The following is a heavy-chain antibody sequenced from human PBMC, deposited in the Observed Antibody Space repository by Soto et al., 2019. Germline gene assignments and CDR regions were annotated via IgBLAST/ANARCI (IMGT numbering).Heavy chain of an antibody. V-gene: IGHV5-51*01. Sequence: GESLKISCKGSGYSFTSYWIGWVRQMPGKGLEWMGIIYPGDSDTRYSPSFQGQVTISADKSTSTAYLQGSSLKASDTAMYYCARRRIKRPDSSGYYNPLGAFDIWGQGTMVTVSS. CDR1: GYSFTSYW. J-gene: IGHJ3*02. CDR2: IYPGDSDT. CDR3: ARRRIKRPDSSGYYNPLGAFDI. D-gene: IGHD3-22*01.